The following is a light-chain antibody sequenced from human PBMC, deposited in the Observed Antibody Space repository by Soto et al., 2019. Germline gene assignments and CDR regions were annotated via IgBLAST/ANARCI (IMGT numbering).Light chain of an antibody. Sequence: IQLTQSPSSLSASVGDRVTITCRASQGISSYLAWYQQKPGKAPKLLIYAASTLQSGVPSRFSGSGSGTDFTLTISSLQPKDFATYYCQQLNSYPAITFGQGTRLEIK. J-gene: IGKJ5*01. CDR3: QQLNSYPAIT. CDR1: QGISSY. V-gene: IGKV1-9*01. CDR2: AAS.